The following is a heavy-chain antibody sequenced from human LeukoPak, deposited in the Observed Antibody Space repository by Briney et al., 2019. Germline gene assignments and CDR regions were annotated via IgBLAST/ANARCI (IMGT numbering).Heavy chain of an antibody. Sequence: GGSLRLSCAASGFTFTNAWMNWVRQAPGKGLEWVGRIKSKTDGGTTDYAAPVKGRFSISRDDSKNTLSLEMNSLTSEDTAVYYCAAQTTVTLDYWGQGTLVTVSS. CDR1: GFTFTNAW. V-gene: IGHV3-15*01. D-gene: IGHD4-17*01. J-gene: IGHJ4*02. CDR3: AAQTTVTLDY. CDR2: IKSKTDGGTT.